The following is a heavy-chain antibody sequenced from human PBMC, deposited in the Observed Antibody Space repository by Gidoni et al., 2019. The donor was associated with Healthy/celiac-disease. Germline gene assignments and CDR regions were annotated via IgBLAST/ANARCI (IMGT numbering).Heavy chain of an antibody. CDR2: INPNSGGT. V-gene: IGHV1-2*02. D-gene: IGHD3-22*01. CDR3: ARHYYDSSGYYQYFDY. Sequence: QVQLVQSGAEVKKPGASVKVSCKASGYTFTGYYMHWVRQAPGQGLEWMGWINPNSGGTNYAQKFQGRVTMTRDTSISTAYMELSRLRSDDTAVYYCARHYYDSSGYYQYFDYWGQGTLVTVSS. CDR1: GYTFTGYY. J-gene: IGHJ4*02.